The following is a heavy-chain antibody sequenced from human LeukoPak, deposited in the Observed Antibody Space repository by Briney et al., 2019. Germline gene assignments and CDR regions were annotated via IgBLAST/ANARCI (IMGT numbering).Heavy chain of an antibody. D-gene: IGHD3-22*01. CDR2: INHSGST. J-gene: IGHJ4*02. CDR3: ARERGDSSGYYSDY. V-gene: IGHV4-34*01. Sequence: SETLSLTCAVYGGSFSGYYWSWIRQPPGKGLEWIGEINHSGSTNYNPSLKSRVTISVDTSKNQFSLKLSSVTAADTAVYYCARERGDSSGYYSDYWGQGTLVTVSS. CDR1: GGSFSGYY.